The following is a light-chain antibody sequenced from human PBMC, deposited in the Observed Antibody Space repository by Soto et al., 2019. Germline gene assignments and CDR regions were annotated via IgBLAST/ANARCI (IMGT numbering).Light chain of an antibody. CDR3: MQGTHRPTT. J-gene: IGKJ5*01. V-gene: IGKV2-30*01. CDR1: QGLVYSDGNTY. CDR2: KVS. Sequence: TQSPLSLSVTLVQPASISCKSSQGLVYSDGNTYLNWFHQRPGQSPRRLIYKVSKRDSGVPDRFSGSGSGADFALKITRVEAEDVGIYYCMQGTHRPTTFGQGTRLEIK.